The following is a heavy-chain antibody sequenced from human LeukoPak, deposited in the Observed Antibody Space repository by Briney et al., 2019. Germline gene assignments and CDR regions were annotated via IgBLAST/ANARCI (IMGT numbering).Heavy chain of an antibody. D-gene: IGHD6-19*01. Sequence: SETLSLTCTVSGGSISSGSYYWSWIRQPAGKGLERIGRIYTSGSTNYNPSLKSRVTISVDTSKNQFSLKLSSETAADTAVYYCAITFIAVAGPVFDYWGQGTLVTVSS. J-gene: IGHJ4*02. CDR1: GGSISSGSYY. CDR2: IYTSGST. CDR3: AITFIAVAGPVFDY. V-gene: IGHV4-61*02.